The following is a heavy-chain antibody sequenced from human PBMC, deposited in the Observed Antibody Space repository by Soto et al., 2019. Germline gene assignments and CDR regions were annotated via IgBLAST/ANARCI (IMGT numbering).Heavy chain of an antibody. V-gene: IGHV3-23*01. CDR2: ISGSGGTT. Sequence: EVQLLESGGGLVQPGGSLRLSCAASGFTFSNYAMIWVRQAPGKGLEWVSVISGSGGTTHYADSVKGRFTISRDNSKNTRYLQMNYLRAEDTAVYYCAKSDLRYCSGGSCGYYYFDYWGQGTLVTVSS. D-gene: IGHD2-15*01. CDR1: GFTFSNYA. CDR3: AKSDLRYCSGGSCGYYYFDY. J-gene: IGHJ4*02.